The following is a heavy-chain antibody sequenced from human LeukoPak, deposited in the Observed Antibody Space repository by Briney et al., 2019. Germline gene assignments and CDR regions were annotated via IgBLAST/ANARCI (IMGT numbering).Heavy chain of an antibody. V-gene: IGHV4-59*01. CDR2: IYYSGST. Sequence: PSETLSLTCTVSGVSISSYYWSWIRQPPGKGLEWIGYIYYSGSTNYNPSLKSRVTISVDTSKNQFSLKLSSVTAADTAVYYCTSGTLSYYYMDVWGKGTTVTVFS. D-gene: IGHD1-14*01. CDR3: TSGTLSYYYMDV. J-gene: IGHJ6*03. CDR1: GVSISSYY.